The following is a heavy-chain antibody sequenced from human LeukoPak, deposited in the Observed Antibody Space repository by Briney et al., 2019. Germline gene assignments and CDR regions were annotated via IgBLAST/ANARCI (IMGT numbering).Heavy chain of an antibody. J-gene: IGHJ6*04. V-gene: IGHV3-53*01. Sequence: GGSLRLSCAASGFTVINNYMIWVRQAPGKGLEWVSVIYSGGTTHYADSVKDRFTISRDNSKNTLYLQMNSLRVDDTAVYYCSTSPSWGAWGKGTTVTVSS. CDR1: GFTVINNY. CDR2: IYSGGTT. D-gene: IGHD3-16*01. CDR3: STSPSWGA.